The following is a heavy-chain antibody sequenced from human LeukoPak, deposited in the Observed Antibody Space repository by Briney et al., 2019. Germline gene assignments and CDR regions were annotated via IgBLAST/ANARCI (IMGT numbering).Heavy chain of an antibody. D-gene: IGHD2-21*01. J-gene: IGHJ5*02. Sequence: GGSLRLSCAASGVPFITAWMNWVRQAPGKGLEWVGRIKSNAEGGTSDYAAIAEGRFLISRDDSKNTLFLHMNSLKVEDTAIYYCVTYEIAYSFGAWGQGTPVTASS. CDR1: GVPFITAW. V-gene: IGHV3-15*01. CDR3: VTYEIAYSFGA. CDR2: IKSNAEGGTS.